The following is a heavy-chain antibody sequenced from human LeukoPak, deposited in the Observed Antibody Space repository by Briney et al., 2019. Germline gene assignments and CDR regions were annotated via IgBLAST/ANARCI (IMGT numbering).Heavy chain of an antibody. Sequence: KPGGSLRLSCAASGFSFNNSGMHWVRQPPGKGLEWVSFISETSNYIYYADSVKGRFTISRDNAKNSLYLQMNSLRAEDTAVYYCATTPPRESVRCFDLWGRGTLVTVSS. CDR1: GFSFNNSG. CDR3: ATTPPRESVRCFDL. CDR2: ISETSNYI. D-gene: IGHD3-10*01. J-gene: IGHJ2*01. V-gene: IGHV3-21*01.